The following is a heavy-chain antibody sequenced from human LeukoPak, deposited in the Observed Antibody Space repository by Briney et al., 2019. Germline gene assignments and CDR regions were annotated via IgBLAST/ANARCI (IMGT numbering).Heavy chain of an antibody. CDR2: IDWGDDE. CDR1: GFSLGTSGKW. V-gene: IGHV2-70*01. J-gene: IGHJ5*02. D-gene: IGHD6-13*01. Sequence: GSGPTLLKPTPTLTLTCTFSGFSLGTSGKWVCWIRQPPVKAVEWLSLIDWGDDEYYSTSLKTRLTISKDTSKNQVALTMTNMDPVDTATYYCARIGGSWPAFDPWGQGTLVTVSS. CDR3: ARIGGSWPAFDP.